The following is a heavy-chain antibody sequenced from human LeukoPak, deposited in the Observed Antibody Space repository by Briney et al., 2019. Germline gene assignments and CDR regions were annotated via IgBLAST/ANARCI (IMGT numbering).Heavy chain of an antibody. Sequence: PSETLSLTCTVSGGSISSGDYYWSWIRQPPGKGLEWIGYIYYSGSTYYNPSLKSRVTISVDTSKNQFSLKLSSVTAADTAVYYCASIRGGDCHSDYWGQGTLVTVSS. J-gene: IGHJ4*02. CDR3: ASIRGGDCHSDY. D-gene: IGHD2-21*02. CDR2: IYYSGST. V-gene: IGHV4-30-4*01. CDR1: GGSISSGDYY.